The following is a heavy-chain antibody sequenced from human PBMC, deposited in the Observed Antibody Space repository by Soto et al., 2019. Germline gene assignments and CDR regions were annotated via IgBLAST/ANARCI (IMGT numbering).Heavy chain of an antibody. CDR3: AKNHWIVATNFFDL. Sequence: QVQLIQSGAEVKKPGSSVKVSCQTSGDTFSSRAINWVRQAPGQGLEWVGGIIRIFERPTYAQKFQGRVTITADRSTSTVNMELSRLTSEDPDVYYCAKNHWIVATNFFDLWGRGTLVTVSS. CDR1: GDTFSSRA. J-gene: IGHJ4*02. CDR2: IIRIFERP. D-gene: IGHD5-12*01. V-gene: IGHV1-69*06.